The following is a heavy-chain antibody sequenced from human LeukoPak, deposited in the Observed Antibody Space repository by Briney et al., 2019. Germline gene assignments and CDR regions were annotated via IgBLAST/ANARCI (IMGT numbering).Heavy chain of an antibody. V-gene: IGHV4-34*01. CDR2: INHSGST. CDR3: ARGAGRSSGWYSLLPFDP. CDR1: GGSFSGYY. D-gene: IGHD6-19*01. Sequence: PWETLSLTCAVYGGSFSGYYWSWIRQPPGKGLEWIGEINHSGSTNYNPSLKSRVTISVDTSKNQFSLKLSSVTAADTAVYYCARGAGRSSGWYSLLPFDPWGQGTLVTVSS. J-gene: IGHJ5*02.